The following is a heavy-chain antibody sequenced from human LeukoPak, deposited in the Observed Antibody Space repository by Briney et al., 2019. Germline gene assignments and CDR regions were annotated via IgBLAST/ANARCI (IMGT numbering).Heavy chain of an antibody. CDR1: GGSISNNSYF. J-gene: IGHJ4*02. V-gene: IGHV4-39*07. D-gene: IGHD6-13*01. CDR2: IHLKGST. CDR3: AGSSSWTNYYYFDY. Sequence: SETLSLTCTVSGGSISNNSYFWAWIRQPPGKGLEWIGSIHLKGSTYYSPSLKSRVTTSVDTSKNQFSLKLSSVTAADTAVYYCAGSSSWTNYYYFDYWGQGTLVTVSS.